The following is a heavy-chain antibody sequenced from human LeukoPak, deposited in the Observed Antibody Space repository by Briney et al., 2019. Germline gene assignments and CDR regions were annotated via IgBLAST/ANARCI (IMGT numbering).Heavy chain of an antibody. J-gene: IGHJ4*02. CDR2: VSSSGTTM. D-gene: IGHD2-2*01. V-gene: IGHV3-48*03. CDR3: ARRYCSSASCLFDY. Sequence: GGSLRLSCAASGFTFNTYEMSWVRQAPGKGLEWVSCVSSSGTTMYHADSVKGRFTISRDNAKNSLYLQMNSLRAEDAAVYYCARRYCSSASCLFDYWGQGTLVTVSA. CDR1: GFTFNTYE.